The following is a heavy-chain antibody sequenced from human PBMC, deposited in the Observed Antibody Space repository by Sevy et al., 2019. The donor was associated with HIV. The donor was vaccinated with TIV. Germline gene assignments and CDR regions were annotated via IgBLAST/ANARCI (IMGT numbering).Heavy chain of an antibody. Sequence: SETLSLTCTVSGGSGSSGSYYWSWIRQPPGKGLEWIGYIYYSGSTNYNPSLKSRVTISVDTSKNQFSLKLSSVTAADTAVYYCAREGLRFLEPDAFDIWGQGTMVTVSS. V-gene: IGHV4-61*01. CDR2: IYYSGST. CDR3: AREGLRFLEPDAFDI. J-gene: IGHJ3*02. CDR1: GGSGSSGSYY. D-gene: IGHD3-3*01.